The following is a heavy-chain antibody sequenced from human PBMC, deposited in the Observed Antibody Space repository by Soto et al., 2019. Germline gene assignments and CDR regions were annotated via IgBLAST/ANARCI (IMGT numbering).Heavy chain of an antibody. J-gene: IGHJ5*02. CDR1: GFTFSSYA. Sequence: PGGSLRLSCAASGFTFSSYAMHWVRQAPGKGLEWVAVISYDGSNKYYADSVKGRFTISRDNSKNTLYLRMNSPRAEDTAVYYCARGIHYYDSSGSYNWFDPRGQGTLVTVSS. D-gene: IGHD3-22*01. CDR3: ARGIHYYDSSGSYNWFDP. V-gene: IGHV3-30-3*01. CDR2: ISYDGSNK.